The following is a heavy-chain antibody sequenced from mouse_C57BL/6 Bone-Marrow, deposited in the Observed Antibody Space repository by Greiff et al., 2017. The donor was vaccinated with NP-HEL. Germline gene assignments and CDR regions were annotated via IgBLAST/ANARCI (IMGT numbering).Heavy chain of an antibody. V-gene: IGHV14-2*01. CDR2: IDPEDGET. J-gene: IGHJ3*01. D-gene: IGHD3-2*02. CDR1: GFNIKDYY. Sequence: EVKLQESGAELVKPGASVKLSCTASGFNIKDYYMHWVKQRTEQGLEWIGRIDPEDGETKYAPKFQGKATITADTSSNTAYLQLSSLTSEDTAVYYCARLRKGYAWFAYWGQGTLVTVSA. CDR3: ARLRKGYAWFAY.